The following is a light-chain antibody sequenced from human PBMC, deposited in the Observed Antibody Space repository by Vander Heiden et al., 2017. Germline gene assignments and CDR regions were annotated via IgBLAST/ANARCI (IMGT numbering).Light chain of an antibody. CDR2: DAS. J-gene: IGKJ4*01. CDR3: QQYGSSGLT. V-gene: IGKV3-20*01. CDR1: QSVSNDF. Sequence: EIVLTQSPGTVSLSPGERATLSCRASQSVSNDFLAWYQQKPGQAPTLLIYDASTRATGIPDRFSGGGSGTDFTLTINRLEPEDFAVYYCQQYGSSGLTFGGGTKV.